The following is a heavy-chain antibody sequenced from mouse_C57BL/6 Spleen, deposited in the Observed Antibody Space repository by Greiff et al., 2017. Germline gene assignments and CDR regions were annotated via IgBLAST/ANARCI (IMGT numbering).Heavy chain of an antibody. V-gene: IGHV5-9*01. CDR3: ARQYYGSSYYFDY. D-gene: IGHD1-1*01. CDR2: ISGGGGNT. J-gene: IGHJ2*01. Sequence: DVKLVESGGGLVKPGGSLKLSCAASGFTFSSYTMSWVRQTPEKRLEWVATISGGGGNTYYPDSVKGRFTISRDKAKNTLYLQMSSLRSEDTALYYCARQYYGSSYYFDYWGQGTTLTVSS. CDR1: GFTFSSYT.